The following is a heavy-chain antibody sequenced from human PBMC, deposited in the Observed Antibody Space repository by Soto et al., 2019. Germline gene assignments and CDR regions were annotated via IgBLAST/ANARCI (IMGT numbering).Heavy chain of an antibody. CDR2: ISYDGSNK. J-gene: IGHJ5*02. CDR3: AKVKVKTYYDFWSGYSNWFDP. V-gene: IGHV3-30*18. Sequence: PGGSLRLSCAASGFTFSSYGMHWVRQAPGKGLEWVAVISYDGSNKYYADSVKGRFTISRDNSKNTLYLQMNSLRAEDTAVYYCAKVKVKTYYDFWSGYSNWFDPWGQGTLVTVSS. CDR1: GFTFSSYG. D-gene: IGHD3-3*01.